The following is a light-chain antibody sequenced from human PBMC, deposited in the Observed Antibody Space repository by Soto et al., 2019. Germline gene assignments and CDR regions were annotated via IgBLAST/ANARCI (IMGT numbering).Light chain of an antibody. CDR2: DAS. J-gene: IGKJ3*01. CDR1: QSVSSY. Sequence: EIVLTQSPATLSFSPGERATLSCRASQSVSSYLAWYQQKPGQAPRLLIYDASNRATGIPARFSGSGSGTDFTLTISSLEPEDFAVYYCQQRSNWPPLFTFGPGTKVDI. CDR3: QQRSNWPPLFT. V-gene: IGKV3-11*01.